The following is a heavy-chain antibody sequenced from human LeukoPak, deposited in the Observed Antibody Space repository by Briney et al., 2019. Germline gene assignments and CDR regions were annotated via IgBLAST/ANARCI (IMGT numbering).Heavy chain of an antibody. CDR2: IYYSGST. Sequence: SETLSLTCTVSGGSISSYYWSWIQQPPGKGLEWIGYIYYSGSTNYNPSLKSRVTISVDTSKNQFSLKLSSVTAADTAVYYCARGSMVRGVTGLYYYYMDVWGKGTTVTVSS. V-gene: IGHV4-59*01. D-gene: IGHD3-10*01. J-gene: IGHJ6*03. CDR1: GGSISSYY. CDR3: ARGSMVRGVTGLYYYYMDV.